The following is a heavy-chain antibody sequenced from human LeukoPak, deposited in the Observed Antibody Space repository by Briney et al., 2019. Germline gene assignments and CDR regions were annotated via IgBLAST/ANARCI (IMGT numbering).Heavy chain of an antibody. D-gene: IGHD2-2*01. V-gene: IGHV3-33*01. CDR2: IWYDGSNK. CDR3: ARDAYCSSTSCPFDY. J-gene: IGHJ4*02. CDR1: GFTFSSYG. Sequence: GRSLRLSCAASGFTFSSYGMHWVRQAPGKGLEWVAVIWYDGSNKYYADSVKGRFTISRDNSKNTLYLQMNSLRAEDTAVYYCARDAYCSSTSCPFDYWGQGTLVTVSS.